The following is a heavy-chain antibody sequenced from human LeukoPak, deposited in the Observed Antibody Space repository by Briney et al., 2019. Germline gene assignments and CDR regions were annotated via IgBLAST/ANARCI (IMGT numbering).Heavy chain of an antibody. Sequence: PGGSLRLSCAASGFPFNKYAMSWVRQAPGKGLGWVSSISAATGTTYYAGSVRGRFSISRDNSQNTLYLQMNSLRAEDTAVYYCVKRAEDSSGYYLYYFDYWGQGTLVTVSS. J-gene: IGHJ4*02. CDR1: GFPFNKYA. CDR2: ISAATGTT. CDR3: VKRAEDSSGYYLYYFDY. V-gene: IGHV3-23*01. D-gene: IGHD3-22*01.